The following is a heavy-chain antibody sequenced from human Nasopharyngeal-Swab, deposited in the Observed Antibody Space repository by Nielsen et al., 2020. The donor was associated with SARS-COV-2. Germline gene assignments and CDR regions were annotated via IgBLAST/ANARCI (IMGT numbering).Heavy chain of an antibody. Sequence: WIRQPQGKGLEWVSAISGSGGSTYYADSVKGRFTISRDNSKNTLYLQMNSLRAEDTAVYYCAKDGGDGGPFDYWGQGTLVTVSS. J-gene: IGHJ4*02. CDR3: AKDGGDGGPFDY. V-gene: IGHV3-23*01. D-gene: IGHD2-15*01. CDR2: ISGSGGST.